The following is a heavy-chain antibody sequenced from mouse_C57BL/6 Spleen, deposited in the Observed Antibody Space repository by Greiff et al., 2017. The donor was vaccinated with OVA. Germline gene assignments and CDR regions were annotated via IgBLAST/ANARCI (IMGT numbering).Heavy chain of an antibody. Sequence: DVQLQESGTVLARPGASVKMSCKTSGYTFTSYWMHWVKQRPGQGLVWIGAIYPGNSDTSYNQKFKGKAKLTAVTSASTAYMELSSLTNEDSAVYHGTKCTDYSNSYYAMDYWGQGTSVTVSS. J-gene: IGHJ4*01. CDR1: GYTFTSYW. CDR2: IYPGNSDT. D-gene: IGHD2-5*01. V-gene: IGHV1-5*01. CDR3: TKCTDYSNSYYAMDY.